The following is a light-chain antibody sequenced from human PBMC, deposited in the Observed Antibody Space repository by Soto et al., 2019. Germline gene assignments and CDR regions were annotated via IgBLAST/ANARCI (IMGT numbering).Light chain of an antibody. Sequence: EIVLTQSPATLSVSPGERATLSCRASQSVSSKLAWYQQKPGQAPRLLIHGASTRATGIPARFSGTGSGTEFTLTISSLQSEDFAVYYCRQYNNWPPLTFGGGTKVDIK. CDR2: GAS. CDR3: RQYNNWPPLT. V-gene: IGKV3-15*01. J-gene: IGKJ4*01. CDR1: QSVSSK.